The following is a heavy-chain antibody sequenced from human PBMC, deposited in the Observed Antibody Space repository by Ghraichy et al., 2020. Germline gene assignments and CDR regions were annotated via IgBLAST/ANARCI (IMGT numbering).Heavy chain of an antibody. V-gene: IGHV3-23*01. CDR1: GFTVSSNY. Sequence: GGSLRLSCAASGFTVSSNYMTWVRQAPGKGLEWVAGINGNAGSTYYADSVKGRFTISRDNSKNTLFLQMNTLRVEDTALYHCAKGGTSRGAVGIIQYNWLDVWGQGSLVTVSS. CDR2: INGNAGST. J-gene: IGHJ5*02. D-gene: IGHD1-26*01. CDR3: AKGGTSRGAVGIIQYNWLDV.